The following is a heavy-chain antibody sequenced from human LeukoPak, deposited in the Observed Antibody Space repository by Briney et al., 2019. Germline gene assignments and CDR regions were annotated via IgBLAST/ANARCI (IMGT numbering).Heavy chain of an antibody. CDR2: ISAYNGNT. V-gene: IGHV1-18*01. CDR1: GYTFTSHG. Sequence: ASVKVSCKASGYTFTSHGISWVRQAPGQGLEWMGWISAYNGNTNYAQKLQGRVTMTTDTSTSTAYMELRSLRSDDTAVYYCARSPPYDILTGFDYWGQGTLVTVSS. D-gene: IGHD3-9*01. J-gene: IGHJ4*02. CDR3: ARSPPYDILTGFDY.